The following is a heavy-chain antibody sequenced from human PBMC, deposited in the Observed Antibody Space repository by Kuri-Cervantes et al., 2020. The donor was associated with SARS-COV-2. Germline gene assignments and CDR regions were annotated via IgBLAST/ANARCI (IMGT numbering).Heavy chain of an antibody. J-gene: IGHJ4*02. D-gene: IGHD2-2*01. Sequence: ASVKVSCKTSEDTFTAYYIHWVRQAPGQGLEWMGRINPNSGGTNYAQKFKGRVTMTRDTSIATAYMELSRLRSDDTAVYYCARDFSGDIVVVPAIWGQGTLVTVSS. CDR3: ARDFSGDIVVVPAI. CDR2: INPNSGGT. V-gene: IGHV1-2*02. CDR1: EDTFTAYY.